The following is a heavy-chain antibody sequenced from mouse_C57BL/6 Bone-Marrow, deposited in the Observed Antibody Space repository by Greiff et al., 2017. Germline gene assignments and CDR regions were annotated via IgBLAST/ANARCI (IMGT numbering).Heavy chain of an antibody. CDR3: TTVISAWFAY. V-gene: IGHV14-4*01. J-gene: IGHJ3*01. D-gene: IGHD2-4*01. Sequence: EVQLQQSGAELVRPGASVKLSCTASGFNIKDDYMHWVKQRPEQGLEWIGWIDPENGDTESASKFQGKATITADTSSNTAYLQLSSLTSEDTAVYYCTTVISAWFAYWGQGTLVTVSA. CDR1: GFNIKDDY. CDR2: IDPENGDT.